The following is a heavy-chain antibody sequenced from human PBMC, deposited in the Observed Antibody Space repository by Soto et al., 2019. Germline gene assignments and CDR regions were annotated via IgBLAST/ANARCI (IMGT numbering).Heavy chain of an antibody. CDR2: ISYDGSDK. V-gene: IGHV3-30-3*01. D-gene: IGHD1-7*01. J-gene: IGHJ4*02. CDR3: AREAGTAFDY. Sequence: QGQLVESGGGVVQPGRSLRLSCAASGFTFSNYAMHWVRQAPGKGLEWVAFISYDGSDKYYADSVKGRFTISRENSKNTLYLQMNSLRDEDTAVYYCAREAGTAFDYWGQGTLVTVSS. CDR1: GFTFSNYA.